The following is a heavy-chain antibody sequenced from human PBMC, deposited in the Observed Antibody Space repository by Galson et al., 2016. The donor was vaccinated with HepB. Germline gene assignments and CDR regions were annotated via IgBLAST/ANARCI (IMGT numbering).Heavy chain of an antibody. J-gene: IGHJ4*02. CDR1: GFSFSLSG. D-gene: IGHD3-10*01. CDR3: ARDRETGVPL. V-gene: IGHV3-48*01. Sequence: SLRLSCAASGFSFSLSGMNWVRQAPGKGLEWISYISLGGSTIYYADAVKGRFTISRDDAKNSLYLQMSSLRAEDTAVYYCARDRETGVPLWGQGTLVTVSS. CDR2: ISLGGSTI.